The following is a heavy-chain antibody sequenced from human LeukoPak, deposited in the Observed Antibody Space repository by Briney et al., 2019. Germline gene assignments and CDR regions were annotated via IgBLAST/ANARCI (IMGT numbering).Heavy chain of an antibody. V-gene: IGHV4-59*01. D-gene: IGHD1-1*01. CDR3: ARGNPVATTGTRGGWFNA. CDR2: IYDSGST. J-gene: IGHJ5*02. Sequence: SETLSLTCTVSGDSISSYYWSWIRQPPGKGLQWIGYIYDSGSTNYNPSLKSRVTISLDTSKNQFSLKLRSVTAADTALYYCARGNPVATTGTRGGWFNAWGQGTLVTVCS. CDR1: GDSISSYY.